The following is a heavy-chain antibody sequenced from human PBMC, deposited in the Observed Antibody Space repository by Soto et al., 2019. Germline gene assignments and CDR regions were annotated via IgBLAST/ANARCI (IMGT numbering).Heavy chain of an antibody. Sequence: GESLKISCKTSGHRFTTYWISWVRQMPGKGLEYMGKINPTDSETNYSPSFEGHVTFSVDRSTSTAYVRWNSLKASDTAMYYCASPTMTSTSFYYAMYVWGQGTTVTVSS. CDR3: ASPTMTSTSFYYAMYV. CDR2: INPTDSET. V-gene: IGHV5-10-1*01. CDR1: GHRFTTYW. J-gene: IGHJ6*02. D-gene: IGHD4-17*01.